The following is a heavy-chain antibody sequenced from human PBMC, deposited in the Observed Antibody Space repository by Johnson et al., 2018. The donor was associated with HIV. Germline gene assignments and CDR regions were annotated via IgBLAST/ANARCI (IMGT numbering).Heavy chain of an antibody. CDR2: ISWNSGSI. V-gene: IGHV3-9*01. CDR3: RAEDTAVCYCAKLDLGDNVRGLLGLRWAM. CDR1: GFTFDDYA. Sequence: VQLVESGGGVVQPDRSLRLSCAASGFTFDDYAMHWVRQAPGKGLEWVSGISWNSGSIGYADSVNGRFTISRDNSKNTLYLQMNSLRVEDTQMNSLRAEDTAVCYCAKLDLGDNVRGLLGLRWAMWG. J-gene: IGHJ1*01. D-gene: IGHD3-10*02.